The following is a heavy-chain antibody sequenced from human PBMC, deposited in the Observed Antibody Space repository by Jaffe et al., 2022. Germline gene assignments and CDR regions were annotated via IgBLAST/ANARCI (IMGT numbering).Heavy chain of an antibody. CDR1: GGSISSYY. V-gene: IGHV4-59*01. Sequence: QVQLQESGPGLVKPSETLSLTCTVSGGSISSYYWSWIRQPPGKGLEWIGYIYYSGSTNYNPSLKSRVTISVDTSKNQFSLKLSSVTAADTAVYYCARGSRVLPRGYSYGIGNWFDPWGQGTLVTVSS. CDR2: IYYSGST. CDR3: ARGSRVLPRGYSYGIGNWFDP. D-gene: IGHD5-18*01. J-gene: IGHJ5*02.